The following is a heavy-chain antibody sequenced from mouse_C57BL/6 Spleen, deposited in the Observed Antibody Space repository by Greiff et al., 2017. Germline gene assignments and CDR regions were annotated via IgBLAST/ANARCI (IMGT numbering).Heavy chain of an antibody. D-gene: IGHD1-2*01. CDR1: GYTFTSYW. CDR3: AAASVTDWYFDV. Sequence: QVQLKQPGAELVKPGASVKLSCKASGYTFTSYWMHWVKQRPGQGLEWIGLIHPNSGSTNYNEKFKSKATLTVDKSSSTAYMQLSSLTSEDSAVYYCAAASVTDWYFDVWGTGTTVTVSS. CDR2: IHPNSGST. V-gene: IGHV1-64*01. J-gene: IGHJ1*03.